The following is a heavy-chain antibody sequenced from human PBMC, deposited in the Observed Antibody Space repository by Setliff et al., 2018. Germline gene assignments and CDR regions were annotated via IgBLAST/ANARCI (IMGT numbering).Heavy chain of an antibody. Sequence: PGGSLRLSCAASGFTFSSYSMNWVRQAPGKGLEWVSYISSSSSTIYYADSVKGRFTISRDNAKNSLYLQMDSLRTEDTAVYYCARGGLQGFVWGQGTLVTVS. CDR2: ISSSSSTI. CDR3: ARGGLQGFV. J-gene: IGHJ4*02. V-gene: IGHV3-48*04. D-gene: IGHD1-26*01. CDR1: GFTFSSYS.